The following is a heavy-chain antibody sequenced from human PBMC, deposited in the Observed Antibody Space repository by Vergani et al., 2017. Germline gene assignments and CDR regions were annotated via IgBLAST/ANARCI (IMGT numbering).Heavy chain of an antibody. Sequence: QVQLVESGGGVVQPGRSLRLSCAASGFTFSSYGMHWVRQAPGKGLEWVAVIWYDGSNKYYADSGKGRFTISRDNSKNTLYLQMNSLRAEDTAVYYCAREDYHYDFWSGLTRRGDYYYGMDVWGQGTTVTVSS. CDR1: GFTFSSYG. D-gene: IGHD3-3*01. V-gene: IGHV3-33*01. J-gene: IGHJ6*02. CDR3: AREDYHYDFWSGLTRRGDYYYGMDV. CDR2: IWYDGSNK.